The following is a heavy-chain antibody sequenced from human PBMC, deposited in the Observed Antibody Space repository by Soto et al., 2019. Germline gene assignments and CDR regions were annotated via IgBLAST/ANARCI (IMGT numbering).Heavy chain of an antibody. J-gene: IGHJ5*02. CDR3: ASFGVASMSWLNP. V-gene: IGHV4-30-4*08. CDR2: IYYSGST. D-gene: IGHD3-3*01. Sequence: SETLSLTCTVSGGSISSGCYYWSWIRQHPGKGLEWIGYIYYSGSTYYNPSLKSRLSVSIDTSKNQFSLKLNFVTAADTAVYYCASFGVASMSWLNPWGQGALVTVSS. CDR1: GGSISSGCYY.